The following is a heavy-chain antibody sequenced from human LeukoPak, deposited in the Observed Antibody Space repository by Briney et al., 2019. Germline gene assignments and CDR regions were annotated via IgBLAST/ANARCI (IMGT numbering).Heavy chain of an antibody. CDR3: AKVRVVPAAIT. D-gene: IGHD2-2*01. CDR2: ISGSGGST. Sequence: PGGSLRLSCVASGFTVSSNYMSWVRQAPGKGLEWVSGISGSGGSTYYADSVKGRFTISRDNSKNTLYLQMNSLRAEDTAVYYCAKVRVVPAAITWGQGTLVTVSS. V-gene: IGHV3-23*01. J-gene: IGHJ5*02. CDR1: GFTVSSNY.